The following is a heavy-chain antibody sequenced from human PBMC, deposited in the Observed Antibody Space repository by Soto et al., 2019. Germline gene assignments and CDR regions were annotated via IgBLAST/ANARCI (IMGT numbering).Heavy chain of an antibody. CDR2: IYYSGST. Sequence: QVQLQESGPGLVKPSETLSLTCTVSGGSISSYYWSWIRQPPGKGLEWIGYIYYSGSTNYNPSLKSRVTXXVXTXXSQSSLRRSSVTAATTAVHYGAHITLPHYLNGMDVWGQGTTVPVSS. D-gene: IGHD1-26*01. V-gene: IGHV4-59*01. CDR1: GGSISSYY. J-gene: IGHJ6*02. CDR3: AHITLPHYLNGMDV.